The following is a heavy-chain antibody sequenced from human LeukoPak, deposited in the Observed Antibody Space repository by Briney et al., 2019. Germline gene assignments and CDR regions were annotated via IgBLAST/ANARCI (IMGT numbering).Heavy chain of an antibody. CDR2: INSSSSYI. CDR1: GFTFNTYS. V-gene: IGHV3-21*01. Sequence: PGGSLRLSCAASGFTFNTYSMNWARQAPGKGLEWVSSINSSSSYIYYADSVKGRFTISRDNAKNSLYLQMNSLRAEDTAVYYCARVRYSARDAFDIWGQGTMVTVSS. D-gene: IGHD2-15*01. CDR3: ARVRYSARDAFDI. J-gene: IGHJ3*02.